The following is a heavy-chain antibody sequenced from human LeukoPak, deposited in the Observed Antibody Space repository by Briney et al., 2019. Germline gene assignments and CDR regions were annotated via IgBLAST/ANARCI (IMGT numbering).Heavy chain of an antibody. J-gene: IGHJ1*01. V-gene: IGHV1-2*02. CDR2: INPNSGGT. D-gene: IGHD3-16*02. Sequence: ASVKVSCKASGYTFTSYGISWVRQAPGQGLEWMGWINPNSGGTNYAQKFQGRVTMTRDTSISTAYMELSRLRSDDTAVYYCARARSHYDYVWGSYRQQYFQHWGQGTLVTVSS. CDR3: ARARSHYDYVWGSYRQQYFQH. CDR1: GYTFTSYG.